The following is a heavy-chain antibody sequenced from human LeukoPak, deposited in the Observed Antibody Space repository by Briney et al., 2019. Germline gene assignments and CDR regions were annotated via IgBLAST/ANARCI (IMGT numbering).Heavy chain of an antibody. V-gene: IGHV4-34*03. D-gene: IGHD1/OR15-1a*01. CDR3: RYEIETTPYYFDF. CDR1: GGSFSGYY. Sequence: SETLSLTCAVYGGSFSGYYWSWIRQPPGKGLECIGEIHHSGSTNYNPSLKSRVTLSVDTSKKHFSLKVNSVTAADTAVYYCRYEIETTPYYFDFWGQGTLVTVSS. J-gene: IGHJ4*02. CDR2: IHHSGST.